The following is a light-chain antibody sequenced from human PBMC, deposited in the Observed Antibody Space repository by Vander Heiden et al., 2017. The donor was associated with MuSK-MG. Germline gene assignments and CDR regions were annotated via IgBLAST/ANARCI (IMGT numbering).Light chain of an antibody. CDR2: SNN. J-gene: IGLJ3*02. Sequence: QSVLTQPPSASGTPGQRGTIACSGSSSNIGSNTVNWYQQPPGTAPKLLIYSNNQRPSGVPDRFSGSKSGTSASLAISGLQSEDEADYYCAAWDDSLNGRVFGGGTKLTVL. CDR1: SSNIGSNT. V-gene: IGLV1-44*01. CDR3: AAWDDSLNGRV.